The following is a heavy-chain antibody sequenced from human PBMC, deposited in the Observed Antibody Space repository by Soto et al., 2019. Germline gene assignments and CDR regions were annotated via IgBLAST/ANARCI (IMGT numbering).Heavy chain of an antibody. V-gene: IGHV1-69*02. D-gene: IGHD3-22*01. CDR1: GGTFSSYT. CDR3: ARGLHYDSSGPPAY. CDR2: IIPILGIA. J-gene: IGHJ4*02. Sequence: SVKVSCKASGGTFSSYTISWVRQAPGQGLEWMGRIIPILGIANYAQKFQGRVTITADKSTSTAYMELSSLRSEDTAVYYCARGLHYDSSGPPAYWGQGTLVTVSS.